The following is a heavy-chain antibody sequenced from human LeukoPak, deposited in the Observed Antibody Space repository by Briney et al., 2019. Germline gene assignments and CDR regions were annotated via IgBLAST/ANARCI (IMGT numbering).Heavy chain of an antibody. CDR2: ISASDGTT. D-gene: IGHD4-17*01. V-gene: IGHV1-18*01. Sequence: ASVKVSFKASGYSFSIYGITWARQAPGQGLEYLGWISASDGTTNYAQKVQDRVTMTTDTSTSTAYLELRSLRSEDTAVYYCARCGAAVTTHFSHWGQGTLVTVSS. J-gene: IGHJ4*02. CDR3: ARCGAAVTTHFSH. CDR1: GYSFSIYG.